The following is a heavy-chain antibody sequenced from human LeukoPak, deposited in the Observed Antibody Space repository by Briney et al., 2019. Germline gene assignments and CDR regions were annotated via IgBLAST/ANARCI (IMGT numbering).Heavy chain of an antibody. CDR1: GGSISSSNW. CDR3: ARVGYYPDYYMDV. CDR2: IYHSGST. V-gene: IGHV4-4*02. D-gene: IGHD2-21*01. Sequence: SGTLSLTCAVSGGSISSSNWWSWVRQPPGKGLEWIGEIYHSGSTNYNPSLKSRVTISVDKSKNQFSLKLSSVTAADTAVYFCARVGYYPDYYMDVWGKGTTVTVSS. J-gene: IGHJ6*03.